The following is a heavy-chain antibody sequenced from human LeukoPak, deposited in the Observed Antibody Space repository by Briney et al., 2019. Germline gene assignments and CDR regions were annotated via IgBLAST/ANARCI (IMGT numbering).Heavy chain of an antibody. V-gene: IGHV3-11*03. CDR1: GFTFSDYY. CDR3: AKYMSGVAYSGYEN. J-gene: IGHJ4*02. CDR2: ISSSSSYT. D-gene: IGHD5-12*01. Sequence: GGSLRLSCAASGFTFSDYYMSWIRQAPGKGLEWVSYISSSSSYTNYADSVKGRFTISRDNSKNTLYLQMNSLRAEDTAIYYCAKYMSGVAYSGYENWGQGTLVTVSS.